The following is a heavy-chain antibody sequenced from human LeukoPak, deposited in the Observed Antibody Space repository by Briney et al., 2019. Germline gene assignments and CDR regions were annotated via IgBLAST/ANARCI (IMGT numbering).Heavy chain of an antibody. CDR2: INHSGST. CDR3: ASGPRLVVVPEYYFDY. Sequence: PSETLSLTCAVYGGSFSGYYWSWIRQPPGKGLEWIGEINHSGSTNYNPSLKGRVTISVDTSKNQFSLKLSSVTAADTAVYYGASGPRLVVVPEYYFDYWGQGTLVTVSS. V-gene: IGHV4-34*01. D-gene: IGHD3-22*01. CDR1: GGSFSGYY. J-gene: IGHJ4*02.